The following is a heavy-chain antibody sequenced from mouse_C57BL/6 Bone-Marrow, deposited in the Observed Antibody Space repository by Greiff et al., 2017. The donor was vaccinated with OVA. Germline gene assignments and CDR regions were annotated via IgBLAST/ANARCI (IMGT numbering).Heavy chain of an antibody. CDR2: IYPGNSDT. J-gene: IGHJ3*01. CDR1: GYTFTSYW. Sequence: VQLQQSGTVLARPGASVKMSCKTSGYTFTSYWMHWVKQRPGQGLEWIGAIYPGNSDTSYNQKFKGKATLTVVTSASTAYMELSSLTNEDSAVYDGTRGDGNGGDWFAYWGQGTLVTVSA. CDR3: TRGDGNGGDWFAY. V-gene: IGHV1-5*01. D-gene: IGHD2-3*01.